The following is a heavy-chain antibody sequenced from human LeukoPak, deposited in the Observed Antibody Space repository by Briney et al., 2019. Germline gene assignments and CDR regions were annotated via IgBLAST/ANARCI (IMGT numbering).Heavy chain of an antibody. CDR2: ISYDGSNK. D-gene: IGHD1-1*01. Sequence: GGSLRLSCAASGFTFSNYGMHWVRQAPGKGLEWVAVISYDGSNKYYADSVKGRFTISRDNSKNTLYLQMNSLRAEDTAVYYCAKSRVPLAAFDIWGQGTMVTVSS. CDR1: GFTFSNYG. V-gene: IGHV3-30*18. CDR3: AKSRVPLAAFDI. J-gene: IGHJ3*02.